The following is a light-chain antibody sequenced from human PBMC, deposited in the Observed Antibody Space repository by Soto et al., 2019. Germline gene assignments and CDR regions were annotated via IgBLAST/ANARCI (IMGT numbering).Light chain of an antibody. CDR1: QGISSW. CDR3: QQTDSVPPT. CDR2: AAS. V-gene: IGKV1-12*01. J-gene: IGKJ4*01. Sequence: DIQMTQSPSSVSAFVGDTVTITCRASQGISSWLAWYQQKPGKAPKLLISAASSLQSGVPSRFSGSGSGTDFTLTISSLRPEDFATYYCQQTDSVPPTFGGGTKVEIK.